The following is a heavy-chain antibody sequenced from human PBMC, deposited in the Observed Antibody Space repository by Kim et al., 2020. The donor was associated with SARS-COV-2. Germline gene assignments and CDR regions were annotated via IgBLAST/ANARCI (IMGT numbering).Heavy chain of an antibody. J-gene: IGHJ4*02. CDR1: GGTFSSYA. CDR2: IIPIFGTA. D-gene: IGHD3-22*01. V-gene: IGHV1-69*13. Sequence: SVKVSCKASGGTFSSYAISWVRQAPGQGLEWMGGIIPIFGTANYAQKFQGRVTITADESTSTAYMELSSLRFEDTAVYYCSISPDSSGYYLFDYWGQGTLVTVSS. CDR3: SISPDSSGYYLFDY.